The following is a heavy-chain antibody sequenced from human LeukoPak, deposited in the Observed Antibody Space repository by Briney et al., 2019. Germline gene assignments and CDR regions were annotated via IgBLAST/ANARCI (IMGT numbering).Heavy chain of an antibody. D-gene: IGHD3-22*01. CDR1: VTTYTDYY. V-gene: IGHV1-2*02. CDR3: ARACYDSSDYEYFQH. J-gene: IGHJ1*01. Sequence: ASVKVSGKASVTTYTDYYMHWVRQAPGQGLEWMGWINPNSGGTNYALKFQGRVTMTRDTSISTAYMELSRLRSDDTAVYYCARACYDSSDYEYFQHWGQGTLVTVSS. CDR2: INPNSGGT.